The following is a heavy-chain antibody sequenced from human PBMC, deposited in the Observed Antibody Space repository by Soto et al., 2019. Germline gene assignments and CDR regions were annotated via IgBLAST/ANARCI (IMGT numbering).Heavy chain of an antibody. CDR3: AKEGGGGRNYYYTMDV. CDR2: ISGSGGST. D-gene: IGHD2-15*01. Sequence: GGSLRLSCAASGFTFSSQAMSWVRQAPGKGLELVSGISGSGGSTYYADSVKGRFTISRDNSKNTLYLQMNSLRAEDTAVYCCAKEGGGGRNYYYTMDVWGQGTTVTVSS. CDR1: GFTFSSQA. J-gene: IGHJ6*02. V-gene: IGHV3-23*01.